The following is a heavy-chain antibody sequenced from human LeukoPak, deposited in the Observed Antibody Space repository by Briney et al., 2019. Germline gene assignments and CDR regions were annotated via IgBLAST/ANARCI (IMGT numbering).Heavy chain of an antibody. V-gene: IGHV3-21*01. D-gene: IGHD1-14*01. Sequence: GSLRLSCAASGFTFSSYSMNWVRQAPGKGLEWVSSISSSSSYIYYADSVKGRFTISRDNAKNSLYLKMNSLRDEDTAVYYCARSEQIESDFDYWGQGTLVTVSS. J-gene: IGHJ4*02. CDR3: ARSEQIESDFDY. CDR2: ISSSSSYI. CDR1: GFTFSSYS.